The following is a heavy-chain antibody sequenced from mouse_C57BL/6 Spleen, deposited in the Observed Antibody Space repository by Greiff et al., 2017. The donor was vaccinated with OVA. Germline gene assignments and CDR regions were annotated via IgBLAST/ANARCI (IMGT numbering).Heavy chain of an antibody. CDR2: IDPSDSYT. D-gene: IGHD3-2*02. V-gene: IGHV1-69*01. J-gene: IGHJ4*01. CDR1: GYTFTSYW. Sequence: VQLQQPGAELVMPGASVKLSCKASGYTFTSYWMHWVKQRPGQGLEWIGEIDPSDSYTNYNQKFKGKSTLTVDKSSSTAYMQLSSLTSEDSAVYYCARAAQATSEAMDYWGQGTSVTVSS. CDR3: ARAAQATSEAMDY.